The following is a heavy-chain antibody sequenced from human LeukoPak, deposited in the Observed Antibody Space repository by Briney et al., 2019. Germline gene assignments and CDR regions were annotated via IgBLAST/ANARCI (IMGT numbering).Heavy chain of an antibody. CDR2: ISYDGSNK. CDR1: GFTFSSYG. CDR3: AKGESRDY. V-gene: IGHV3-30*18. J-gene: IGHJ4*02. D-gene: IGHD5-24*01. Sequence: PGGSLRLSCAASGFTFSSYGMHWVRQAPGKGLEWVAVISYDGSNKYYADSVKGRFTISRDNSKNTLYLQMNSLRAEDTAVYYCAKGESRDYWGQGTLVTVSS.